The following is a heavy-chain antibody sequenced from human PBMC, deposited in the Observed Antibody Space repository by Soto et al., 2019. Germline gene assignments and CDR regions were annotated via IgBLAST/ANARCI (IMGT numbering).Heavy chain of an antibody. J-gene: IGHJ6*02. Sequence: QVRLVESGGGVVQPGRSLRLSCAASGFTFRNDGMHWDRQAPGKGLVWVTVISYDGSHKYYADSVKGRFTISRDNSKNTVYLEMNSLRDEDTAVYFCAKRRGDHSKYSWGLDVWGQGTTVTVS. CDR3: AKRRGDHSKYSWGLDV. CDR2: ISYDGSHK. D-gene: IGHD4-4*01. V-gene: IGHV3-30*18. CDR1: GFTFRNDG.